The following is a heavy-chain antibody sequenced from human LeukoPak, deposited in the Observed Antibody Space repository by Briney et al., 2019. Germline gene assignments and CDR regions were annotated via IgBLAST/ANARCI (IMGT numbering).Heavy chain of an antibody. CDR1: GGSISSSSYY. J-gene: IGHJ4*02. CDR3: ARDGPGGQWLVRGGYYFDY. D-gene: IGHD6-19*01. V-gene: IGHV4-39*07. CDR2: IYYSGST. Sequence: SETLSLTCTVSGGSISSSSYYWGWIRQPPGKGLEWIGSIYYSGSTYYNPSLKSRVTISVDTSKNQFSLKLSSVTAADTAVYYCARDGPGGQWLVRGGYYFDYWGQGTLVTVSS.